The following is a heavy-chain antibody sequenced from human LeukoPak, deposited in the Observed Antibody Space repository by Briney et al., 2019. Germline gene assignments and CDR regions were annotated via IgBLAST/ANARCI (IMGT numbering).Heavy chain of an antibody. V-gene: IGHV1-69*13. CDR3: ARVAHTAMVQYYFDY. D-gene: IGHD5-18*01. Sequence: SVKVSCKASGGTFSSYAISRVRQAPGQGLEWMGGIIPIFGTANYAQKFQGRVTITADESTSTAYMELSSLRSEDTAVYYCARVAHTAMVQYYFDYWGQGTLVTVSS. CDR1: GGTFSSYA. J-gene: IGHJ4*02. CDR2: IIPIFGTA.